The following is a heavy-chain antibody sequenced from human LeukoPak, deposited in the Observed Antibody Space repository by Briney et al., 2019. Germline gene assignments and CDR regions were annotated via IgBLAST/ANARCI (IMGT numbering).Heavy chain of an antibody. Sequence: ASVKVSCKASGYTFTGYYMHWVRQAPGQGLEWMGGINPNSGGTNYAQKFQGRVTMTRDTSISTAYMELSRLRSDDTAVYYCARGLPRTKVGAIDYWGQGTLVTVSS. J-gene: IGHJ4*02. CDR2: INPNSGGT. V-gene: IGHV1-2*02. CDR1: GYTFTGYY. CDR3: ARGLPRTKVGAIDY. D-gene: IGHD1-26*01.